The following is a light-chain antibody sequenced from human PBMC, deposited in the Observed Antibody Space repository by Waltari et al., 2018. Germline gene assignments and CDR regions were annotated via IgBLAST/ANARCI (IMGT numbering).Light chain of an antibody. J-gene: IGKJ2*01. CDR3: QQRATRT. CDR1: QSVRNF. V-gene: IGKV3-11*01. Sequence: EIVLTQSPATLSLSPGETATLSCRASQSVRNFFAWDQQKPGQTPRLLIYDASKRATGIPGRFSGSGSGTDFTLTISSREPEDFAVYYCQQRATRTFGQGTKVEIK. CDR2: DAS.